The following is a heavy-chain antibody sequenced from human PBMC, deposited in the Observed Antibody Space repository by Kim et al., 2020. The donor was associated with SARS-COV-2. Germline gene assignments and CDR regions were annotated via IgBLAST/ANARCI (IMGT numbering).Heavy chain of an antibody. J-gene: IGHJ3*02. CDR2: ISSSSTYI. D-gene: IGHD2-21*02. CDR3: ARDPLAVTSGLGRAFDI. CDR1: GFTFSSYS. Sequence: GGSLRLSCAASGFTFSSYSINWVRQAPGKGLEWVSSISSSSTYIYYADSMKGRFTISRDNAKNSVYLQMNSLRAEDTAVYYCARDPLAVTSGLGRAFDIWGQGTMVTVSS. V-gene: IGHV3-21*01.